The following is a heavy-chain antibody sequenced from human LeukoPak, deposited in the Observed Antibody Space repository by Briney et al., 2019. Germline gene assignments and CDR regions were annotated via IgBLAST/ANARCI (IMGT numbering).Heavy chain of an antibody. D-gene: IGHD3-3*01. CDR1: GFTFRSYG. V-gene: IGHV3-30*02. CDR2: LPFDERDK. CDR3: VKEGEWLSLDY. Sequence: GGSLRLSCEASGFTFRSYGMHWVRRAPGKGLEWVAFLPFDERDKYYADSVKGRLTISRDNSKNTLYLEMSSLRPEDTAVYYCVKEGEWLSLDYWGQRTLVTVSS. J-gene: IGHJ4*02.